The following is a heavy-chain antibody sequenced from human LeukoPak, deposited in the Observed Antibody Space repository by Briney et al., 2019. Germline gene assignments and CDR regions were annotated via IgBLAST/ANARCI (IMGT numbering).Heavy chain of an antibody. J-gene: IGHJ4*02. D-gene: IGHD5-24*01. CDR2: INHSGST. CDR3: ASVEFATTNFDY. V-gene: IGHV4-34*01. CDR1: GGSISSYY. Sequence: SETLSLTCTVSGGSISSYYWSWIRQPPGKGLEWIGEINHSGSTNYNPSLKSRVTISVDTSKNEFSLKVNSVSAADTAVYYCASVEFATTNFDYWGQGTLVTVSS.